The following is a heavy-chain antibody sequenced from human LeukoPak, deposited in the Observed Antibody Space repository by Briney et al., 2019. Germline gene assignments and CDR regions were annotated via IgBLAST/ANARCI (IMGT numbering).Heavy chain of an antibody. Sequence: GGSLRLSCAASGFSFSTYCMSWVRQSPGKGLEWVANIKKDGSEKYYVDSVKGRFTNSRENAKNSLYLQMNSLRAEDTAVYYCATDLGSSRPNFWGEGILVTVSS. CDR1: GFSFSTYC. D-gene: IGHD6-13*01. V-gene: IGHV3-7*01. J-gene: IGHJ4*02. CDR2: IKKDGSEK. CDR3: ATDLGSSRPNF.